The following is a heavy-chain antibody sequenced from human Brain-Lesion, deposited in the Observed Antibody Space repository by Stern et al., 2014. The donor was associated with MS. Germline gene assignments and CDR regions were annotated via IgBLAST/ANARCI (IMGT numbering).Heavy chain of an antibody. Sequence: QLQLQESGPGLVKPSQTLSLTCTVSGGSMNSRPYYWNWLRQPAGKALEWIGRIYISGSTNYNPSLESRVTISIDTSKNQLSLTLRSVTAADTAVYYCAREGETSDFFPFDYWGQGAQVIVSS. V-gene: IGHV4-61*02. CDR2: IYISGST. D-gene: IGHD3/OR15-3a*01. CDR3: AREGETSDFFPFDY. J-gene: IGHJ4*02. CDR1: GGSMNSRPYY.